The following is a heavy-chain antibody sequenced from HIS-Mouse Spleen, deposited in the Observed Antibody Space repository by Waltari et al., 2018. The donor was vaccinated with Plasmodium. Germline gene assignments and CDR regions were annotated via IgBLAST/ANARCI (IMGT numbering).Heavy chain of an antibody. J-gene: IGHJ1*01. CDR3: ARVLGYKAAAGTFVEYFQH. Sequence: QVQLVQSGAEVKKPGASVTVSCKASGYPFTGYSMHWVRQAPGQGLEWMGVINPNSGGTNYAQKFQGRVTMTRDTSISTAYMELSRLRSDDTAVYYCARVLGYKAAAGTFVEYFQHWGQGTLVTVSS. CDR1: GYPFTGYS. D-gene: IGHD6-13*01. V-gene: IGHV1-2*02. CDR2: INPNSGGT.